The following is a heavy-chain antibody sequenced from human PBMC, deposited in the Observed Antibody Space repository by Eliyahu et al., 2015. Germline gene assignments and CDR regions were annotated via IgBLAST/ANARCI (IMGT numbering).Heavy chain of an antibody. V-gene: IGHV4-39*01. CDR1: GCXISSSSYY. D-gene: IGHD7-27*01. Sequence: QLQLQESGPGLVKPSETLSLTCTXXGCXISSSSYYWGWIRQPPGKGLXWIGSIYYSGSTYYNPSLKSRVTISVDTSKNQFSLKLSSVTAADTAVYYCAKQGRNWGYFDYWGQGTLVTVSS. CDR3: AKQGRNWGYFDY. J-gene: IGHJ4*02. CDR2: IYYSGST.